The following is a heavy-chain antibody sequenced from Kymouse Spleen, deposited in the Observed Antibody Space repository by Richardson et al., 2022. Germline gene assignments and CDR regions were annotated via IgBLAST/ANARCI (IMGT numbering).Heavy chain of an antibody. CDR3: ARDLKGAAGPYYYYGMDV. CDR2: IWYDGSNK. J-gene: IGHJ6*02. D-gene: IGHD6-13*01. CDR1: GFTFSSYG. V-gene: IGHV3-33*01. Sequence: QVQLVESGGGVVQPGRSLRLSCAASGFTFSSYGMHWVRQAPGKGLEWVAVIWYDGSNKYYADSVKGRFTISRDNSKNTLYLQMNSLRAEDTAVYYCARDLKGAAGPYYYYGMDVWGQGTTVTVSS.